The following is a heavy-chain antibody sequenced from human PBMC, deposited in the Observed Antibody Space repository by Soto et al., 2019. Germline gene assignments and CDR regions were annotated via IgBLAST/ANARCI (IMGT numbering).Heavy chain of an antibody. CDR3: ARVYLSTVTTYGYFDY. Sequence: ASVKVSCKASGYTFTNYYMHWVRQAPGQGLEWMGIINPSGGSPTFAEKFQGRVTMTRDTSTSTVYMELSSLRSEDSAVYYCARVYLSTVTTYGYFDYWGQGTLVTVSS. D-gene: IGHD4-17*01. CDR2: INPSGGSP. CDR1: GYTFTNYY. J-gene: IGHJ4*02. V-gene: IGHV1-46*03.